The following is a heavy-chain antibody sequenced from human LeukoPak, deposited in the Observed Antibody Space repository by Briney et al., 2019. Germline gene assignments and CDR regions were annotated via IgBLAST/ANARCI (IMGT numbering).Heavy chain of an antibody. V-gene: IGHV3-23*01. J-gene: IGHJ4*02. CDR3: AKDWRATSFYYFDY. CDR1: GFTFTSYW. D-gene: IGHD2/OR15-2a*01. Sequence: GGSLRLSCAASGFTFTSYWLSWVRQAPGKGLERVSAISGSGGSTYYADSVKGRFTISRDNSKNTLYLQMNSLRAEDTAVYYCAKDWRATSFYYFDYWGQGTLVTVSS. CDR2: ISGSGGST.